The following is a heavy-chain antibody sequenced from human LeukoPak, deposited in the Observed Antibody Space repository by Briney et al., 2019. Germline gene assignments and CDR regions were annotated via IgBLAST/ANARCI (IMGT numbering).Heavy chain of an antibody. CDR2: ISSSSGYI. CDR3: ARDSGYCSSTGCYVHYFDY. CDR1: GFTFNSYS. D-gene: IGHD2-2*01. J-gene: IGHJ4*02. Sequence: GGSLRLSCAASGFTFNSYSMNWFRQTPGKGLEWVSSISSSSGYINYADPVKGRFTVSRDNAKNSLYLQMNSLRAEDTAVYYCARDSGYCSSTGCYVHYFDYWGQGTLVTVSS. V-gene: IGHV3-21*01.